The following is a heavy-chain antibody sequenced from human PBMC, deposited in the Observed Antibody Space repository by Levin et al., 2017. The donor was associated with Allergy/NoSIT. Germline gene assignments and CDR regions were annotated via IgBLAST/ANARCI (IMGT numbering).Heavy chain of an antibody. J-gene: IGHJ5*01. CDR2: MYAAGDT. CDR1: GIAVRGNY. D-gene: IGHD3-10*01. Sequence: GGSLRLSCAVSGIAVRGNYMSWVRQTPGKALQWVSIMYAAGDTNYVESVKGRFTMSRDNSKNKLYLQMNSLRPEHTALYYCTSAGEFVASWGQGTLVTVSS. CDR3: TSAGEFVAS. V-gene: IGHV3-66*02.